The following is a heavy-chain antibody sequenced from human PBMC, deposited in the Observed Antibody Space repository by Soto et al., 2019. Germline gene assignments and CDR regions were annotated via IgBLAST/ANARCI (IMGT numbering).Heavy chain of an antibody. CDR2: ISAYNGNT. J-gene: IGHJ3*02. CDR1: GYTFNRYG. D-gene: IGHD6-13*01. V-gene: IGHV1-18*04. CDR3: ARAHPRIAASDDAFDI. Sequence: QVQLVQSATEVKKPGASVRVSCKASGYTFNRYGITCVRQAPGQGLEWMGWISAYNGNTNYAQKFQDRVTMTTDTSTNTGYMELSRLRSNDTAVYYCARAHPRIAASDDAFDIWGQGTMVTVTS.